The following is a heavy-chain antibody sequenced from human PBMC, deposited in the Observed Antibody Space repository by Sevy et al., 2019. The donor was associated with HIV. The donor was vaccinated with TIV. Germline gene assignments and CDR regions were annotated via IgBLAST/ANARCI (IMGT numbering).Heavy chain of an antibody. D-gene: IGHD3-22*01. J-gene: IGHJ4*02. Sequence: GGSLRLSCAASGIAFSTYAMFWVRQAPGKGLEWVSSISASGYSTYYASSVKGRFTLPRDNSRNTLDLQMNSLRADDTAVYYCAKDFSDVYYYDSSATVDYWGQGTLVTVSS. CDR2: ISASGYST. V-gene: IGHV3-23*01. CDR1: GIAFSTYA. CDR3: AKDFSDVYYYDSSATVDY.